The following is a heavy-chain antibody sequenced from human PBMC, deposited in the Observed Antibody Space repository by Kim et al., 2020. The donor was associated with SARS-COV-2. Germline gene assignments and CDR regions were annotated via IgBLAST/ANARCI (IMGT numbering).Heavy chain of an antibody. Sequence: NTGQGQKFQGRVTMTRNTSISTAYMELGSLRSEDTAVYYCARGLRGAIDYWGQGTLVTVSS. D-gene: IGHD3-10*01. CDR3: ARGLRGAIDY. V-gene: IGHV1-8*01. CDR2: NT. J-gene: IGHJ4*02.